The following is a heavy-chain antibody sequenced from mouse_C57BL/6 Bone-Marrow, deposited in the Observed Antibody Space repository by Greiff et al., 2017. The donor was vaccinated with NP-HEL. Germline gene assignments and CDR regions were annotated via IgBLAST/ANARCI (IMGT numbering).Heavy chain of an antibody. CDR3: VYSNFAY. CDR2: IYPRSGNT. V-gene: IGHV1-81*01. Sequence: QVQLKESGAELARPGASVKLSCKASGYTFTSYGISWVKQRTGQGLEWIGEIYPRSGNTYYNEKFKGKATLTADKSSSTAYMELRSLTSEDSAVYFCVYSNFAYWGQGTRVTVSA. J-gene: IGHJ3*01. CDR1: GYTFTSYG. D-gene: IGHD2-5*01.